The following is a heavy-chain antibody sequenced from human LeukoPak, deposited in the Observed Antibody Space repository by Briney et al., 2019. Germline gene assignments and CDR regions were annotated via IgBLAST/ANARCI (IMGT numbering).Heavy chain of an antibody. D-gene: IGHD4-17*01. CDR2: IYHSGST. J-gene: IGHJ5*02. Sequence: PQTLSLTCADSGGSISSGGYSWSWIRQPPGKGLEWIGYIYHSGSTYYNPSLKSRVTISVDRSKNQFSLKLSSVTAADTAVYYCARTSGTVTTSWFYPWGQGTLVTVSS. CDR3: ARTSGTVTTSWFYP. V-gene: IGHV4-30-2*01. CDR1: GGSISSGGYS.